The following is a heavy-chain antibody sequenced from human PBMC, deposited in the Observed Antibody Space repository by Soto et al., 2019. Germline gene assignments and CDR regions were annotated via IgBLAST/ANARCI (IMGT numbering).Heavy chain of an antibody. D-gene: IGHD6-19*01. J-gene: IGHJ4*02. CDR3: ARDPSSGTREGYFDY. Sequence: GGSVRLSCGASGFTFSSYTMNWVRQAPGRGLEWVSSISTSSSYIYYAGSVKGRFTVSRDNAKNSVSLQMNSLRAEDTAVYYCARDPSSGTREGYFDYWGPGTLVTVSS. CDR1: GFTFSSYT. V-gene: IGHV3-21*01. CDR2: ISTSSSYI.